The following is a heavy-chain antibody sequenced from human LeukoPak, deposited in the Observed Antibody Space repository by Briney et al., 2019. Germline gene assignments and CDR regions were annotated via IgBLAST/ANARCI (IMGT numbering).Heavy chain of an antibody. J-gene: IGHJ4*02. CDR3: AAKLRDYGDYVFDY. V-gene: IGHV3-21*01. CDR1: GFTFSSYS. CDR2: ISSSSSYI. D-gene: IGHD4-17*01. Sequence: GGSLRLSCAASGFTFSSYSMNWVRQAPGKGLEGVSSISSSSSYIYYADSVKGRFTISRDNAKNSLYLQMNSLRAEDTAVYYCAAKLRDYGDYVFDYWGQGTLVTVSS.